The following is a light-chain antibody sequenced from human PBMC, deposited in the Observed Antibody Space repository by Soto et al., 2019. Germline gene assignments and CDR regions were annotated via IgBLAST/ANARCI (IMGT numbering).Light chain of an antibody. Sequence: EIVMTQSPATLSVSPGEGATLSCRASQSVSSGLAWYQQKPGQAPRLLLFRASTRATGIPARFSGSGSGTEFTLTISSLQSEDFAVYYCQQYTNWPWTFGQGTEVEIK. CDR1: QSVSSG. J-gene: IGKJ1*01. CDR3: QQYTNWPWT. CDR2: RAS. V-gene: IGKV3-15*01.